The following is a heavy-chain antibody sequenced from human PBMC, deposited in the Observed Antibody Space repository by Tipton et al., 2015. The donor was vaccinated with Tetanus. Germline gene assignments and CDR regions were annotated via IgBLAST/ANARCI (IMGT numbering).Heavy chain of an antibody. CDR3: ARHPPPYYYGPGSYLDY. CDR1: GALLTTGGYS. V-gene: IGHV4-30-2*01. D-gene: IGHD3-10*01. CDR2: IYQTGST. Sequence: TLSLTCNVTGALLTTGGYSWGWIRQPPGQGLEWIGYIYQTGSTYFNPSLRSRLTMSFKMSKNQFSLRLSSVTAADTAVYFCARHPPPYYYGPGSYLDYWGQGTPVTVSS. J-gene: IGHJ4*02.